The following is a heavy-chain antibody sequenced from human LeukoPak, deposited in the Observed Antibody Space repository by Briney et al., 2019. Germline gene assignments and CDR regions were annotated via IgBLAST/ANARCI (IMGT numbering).Heavy chain of an antibody. CDR1: GFFFDDYG. CDR2: ISWQSNTR. D-gene: IGHD3-3*01. CDR3: VKDRDFWSGLDV. V-gene: IGHV3-9*01. J-gene: IGHJ6*02. Sequence: GGSLRLSCAASGFFFDDYGMHWVRHVPGEGLEWVSGISWQSNTRKYADSVRGRFTISRDNAKNSLYLQMNSLKLEDTALYYCVKDRDFWSGLDVWGQGTMVTVS.